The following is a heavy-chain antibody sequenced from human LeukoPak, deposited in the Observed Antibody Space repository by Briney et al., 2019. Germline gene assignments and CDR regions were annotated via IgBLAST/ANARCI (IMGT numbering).Heavy chain of an antibody. J-gene: IGHJ6*03. CDR2: INHSGST. D-gene: IGHD5-18*01. CDR3: ARGRGGGYSYGSYYYYYMDV. CDR1: GGSFSGYY. V-gene: IGHV4-34*01. Sequence: PSETLSLTCAVYGGSFSGYYWSWIRQPPGKGLEWIGEINHSGSTSYNPSLKSRVTISVDTSKNQFSLKLSSVTAADTAVYYCARGRGGGYSYGSYYYYYMDVWGKGTTVTVSS.